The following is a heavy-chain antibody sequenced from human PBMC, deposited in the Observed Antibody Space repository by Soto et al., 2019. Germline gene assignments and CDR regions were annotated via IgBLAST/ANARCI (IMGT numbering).Heavy chain of an antibody. Sequence: GGSLRLSCSASGFTFLSYAMHWVRQAPGKGLEYVSAIGSNGGSTYYADSVKGRFTISRDNSKNTLYLQMSSLRAEDTAMYYCVKDQDWNYASNNAFDIWGPGTMVTVSS. CDR1: GFTFLSYA. V-gene: IGHV3-64D*06. J-gene: IGHJ3*02. CDR2: IGSNGGST. CDR3: VKDQDWNYASNNAFDI. D-gene: IGHD1-7*01.